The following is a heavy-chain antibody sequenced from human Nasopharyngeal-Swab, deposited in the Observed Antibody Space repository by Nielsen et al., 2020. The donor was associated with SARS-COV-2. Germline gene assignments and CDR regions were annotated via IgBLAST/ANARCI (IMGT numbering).Heavy chain of an antibody. CDR2: ISYDGSNK. Sequence: GESLKISCAASGFTFSSYAMHWVRQAPGKGLEWAAVISYDGSNKYYADSVKGRFTISRDNSKNTLYLQMNSLRAEDTAVYSCARDWAHYYGSGALLLWWFDPWGQGTLVTVSS. CDR3: ARDWAHYYGSGALLLWWFDP. D-gene: IGHD3-10*01. J-gene: IGHJ5*02. CDR1: GFTFSSYA. V-gene: IGHV3-30-3*01.